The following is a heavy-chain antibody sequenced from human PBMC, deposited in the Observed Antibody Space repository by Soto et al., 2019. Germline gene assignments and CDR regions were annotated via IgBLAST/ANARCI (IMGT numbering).Heavy chain of an antibody. J-gene: IGHJ4*02. CDR1: GFAFSSYG. CDR2: ISYDGSNK. Sequence: SGGSLRLSCAASGFAFSSYGMHWVRQAPGKGLGWVAVISYDGSNKYYADSVKGRFTISRDNSKNTLYLRMNSLRADDTAVYYCARDRSTFDYWGQGTLVTVS. CDR3: ARDRSTFDY. V-gene: IGHV3-30*03.